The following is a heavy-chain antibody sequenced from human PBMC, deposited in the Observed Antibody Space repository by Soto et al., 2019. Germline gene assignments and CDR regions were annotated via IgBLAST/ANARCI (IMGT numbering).Heavy chain of an antibody. CDR3: ARGRSYYDILTGQRYYYYGMDV. D-gene: IGHD3-9*01. CDR1: GYTFTSYY. J-gene: IGHJ6*02. V-gene: IGHV1-8*01. CDR2: MNPNSGNT. Sequence: ASVKGSWKASGYTFTSYYINWVRQATGQGLECMGWMNPNSGNTGYAQKFQGRVTMTRNTSISTAYMELSSLRSEDTAVYYCARGRSYYDILTGQRYYYYGMDVWGQGTTVTVSS.